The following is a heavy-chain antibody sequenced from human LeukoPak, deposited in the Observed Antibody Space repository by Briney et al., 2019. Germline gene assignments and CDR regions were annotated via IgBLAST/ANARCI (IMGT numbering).Heavy chain of an antibody. CDR3: ARGYQAFDY. CDR2: IYYSGST. Sequence: KASETLSLTCTVSGGSISSYYWSWIRQPPGKGLEWIGYIYYSGSTNYNPSLKGRVTISVDTSKNQFSLKLSSVTAADTAVYYCARGYQAFDYWGQGTLVTVSS. V-gene: IGHV4-59*01. CDR1: GGSISSYY. J-gene: IGHJ4*02. D-gene: IGHD2-2*01.